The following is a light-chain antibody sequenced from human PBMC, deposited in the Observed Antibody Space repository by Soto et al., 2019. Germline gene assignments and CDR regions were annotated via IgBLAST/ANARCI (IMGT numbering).Light chain of an antibody. CDR2: STN. CDR1: SGSVSTSNH. V-gene: IGLV8-61*01. J-gene: IGLJ3*02. CDR3: VLYMGSGIWR. Sequence: QTVVTQGPSFSVSPGGTVTLTCGLSSGSVSTSNHPSWYQQTPGQAPRTLIYSTNTRSSGVPDRFSGSILGNKAALNITGAQADDEADYFCVLYMGSGIWRFGGVPTLTVL.